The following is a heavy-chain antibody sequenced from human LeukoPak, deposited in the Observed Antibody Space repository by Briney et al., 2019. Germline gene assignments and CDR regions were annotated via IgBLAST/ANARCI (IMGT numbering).Heavy chain of an antibody. D-gene: IGHD2-15*01. Sequence: GGSLRLSCAASGFTFSTYWMSWVRQTPGRGLEWVANIKQDGSEIYYVDSLKGRFIISRDNAKSSLYLQMNSLRAEDTAVYYCARSLGYCSGGSCYPFDCWGQGTLVTVSS. CDR1: GFTFSTYW. V-gene: IGHV3-7*04. J-gene: IGHJ4*02. CDR3: ARSLGYCSGGSCYPFDC. CDR2: IKQDGSEI.